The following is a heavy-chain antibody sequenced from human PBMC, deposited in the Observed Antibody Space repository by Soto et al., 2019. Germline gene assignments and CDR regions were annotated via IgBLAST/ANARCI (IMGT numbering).Heavy chain of an antibody. D-gene: IGHD3-22*01. CDR3: TADRSPCGSSGSHFVY. Sequence: QVQLVESGGGVVQPGRSLRLSCAASGFTFSNDGMHLVRQAPSKGLEWVSVISHDGREDYNAESVTGRIATSRDNSKNTLYLLMNRRRREDAAVVYCTADRSPCGSSGSHFVYW. CDR2: ISHDGRED. CDR1: GFTFSNDG. J-gene: IGHJ4*01. V-gene: IGHV3-30*03.